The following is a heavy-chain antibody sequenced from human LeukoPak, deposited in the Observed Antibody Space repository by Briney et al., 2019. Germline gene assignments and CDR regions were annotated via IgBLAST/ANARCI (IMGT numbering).Heavy chain of an antibody. CDR1: GGSISSSSYY. J-gene: IGHJ4*02. D-gene: IGHD3-10*01. CDR3: ARQGRMVRGVIIGY. Sequence: PSETLSLTCTVSGGSISSSSYYWGWIRQPPGKGLEWIGSIYYSGNIYYNPSLKSRVTISVDTSKNQFSLKLTSVTAADTAVYYCARQGRMVRGVIIGYWGQGTLVTVSS. V-gene: IGHV4-39*01. CDR2: IYYSGNI.